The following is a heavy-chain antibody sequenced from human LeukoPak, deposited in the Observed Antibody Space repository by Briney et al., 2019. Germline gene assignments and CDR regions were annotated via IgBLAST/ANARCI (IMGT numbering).Heavy chain of an antibody. V-gene: IGHV1-3*01. D-gene: IGHD3-22*01. Sequence: GASVKVSCKASGYTFTSYAMHWVRQAPGQRLEWMGWINAGNGNTKYSQKFQGRVTITRDTSASTAYMELSSLRSEDTAVYYCARPPTYYYDSSGYWPFDYWGQGTLVTVSS. CDR2: INAGNGNT. CDR1: GYTFTSYA. CDR3: ARPPTYYYDSSGYWPFDY. J-gene: IGHJ4*02.